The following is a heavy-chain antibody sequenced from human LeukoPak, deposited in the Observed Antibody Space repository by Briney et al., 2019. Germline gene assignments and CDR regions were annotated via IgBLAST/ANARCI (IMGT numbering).Heavy chain of an antibody. Sequence: PGGSLRLSCAASGFTFSNNWMSWVRQAPGKGLEWVANIKQDGSEKFYVDSVKGRFTISRDNAKNSLYLQMNSLRVEDTAVYYCAREGSSSWLSYYYYMGVWGKGTTVSVSS. CDR1: GFTFSNNW. CDR3: AREGSSSWLSYYYYMGV. V-gene: IGHV3-7*01. D-gene: IGHD6-13*01. CDR2: IKQDGSEK. J-gene: IGHJ6*03.